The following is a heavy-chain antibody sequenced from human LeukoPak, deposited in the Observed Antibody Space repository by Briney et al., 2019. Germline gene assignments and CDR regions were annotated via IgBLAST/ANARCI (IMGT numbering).Heavy chain of an antibody. Sequence: SETLSLTCTVSSGSFRTYYWSWIRQPPGKGLERIGYIFYNEGTSYNPSLKSRVTISVDTSNNQLSLKVNSVTAADTATYYCVKSNTRYQPWTLDIWGRGTMVTVSS. CDR3: VKSNTRYQPWTLDI. CDR1: SGSFRTYY. V-gene: IGHV4-59*01. J-gene: IGHJ3*02. D-gene: IGHD2-2*01. CDR2: IFYNEGT.